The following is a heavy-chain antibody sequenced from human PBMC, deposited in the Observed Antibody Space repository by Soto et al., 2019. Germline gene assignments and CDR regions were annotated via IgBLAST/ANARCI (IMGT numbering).Heavy chain of an antibody. CDR1: GGSISSSSYY. V-gene: IGHV4-39*01. D-gene: IGHD7-27*01. J-gene: IGHJ3*02. CDR3: ARQWGHGDLNDAFDI. Sequence: SETLSLTCTVSGGSISSSSYYWGWIRQPPGKGLEWIGSIYYSGSTYYNPSLKSRVTISVDTSKNQFSLKLSSVTAADTAVYYCARQWGHGDLNDAFDIWGQGTMVTVSS. CDR2: IYYSGST.